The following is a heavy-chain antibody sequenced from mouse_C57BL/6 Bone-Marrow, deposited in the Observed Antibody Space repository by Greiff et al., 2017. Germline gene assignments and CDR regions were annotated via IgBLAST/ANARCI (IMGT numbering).Heavy chain of an antibody. CDR2: IHPNSGST. J-gene: IGHJ1*03. CDR1: GYTFTSYW. D-gene: IGHD1-1*01. CDR3: ARLEVAKDWYFDV. Sequence: QVQLQQPGAELVKPGASVKLSCKASGYTFTSYWMHWVKQRPGQGLEWIGMIHPNSGSTNYNEKFKSKATLTVDKSSSTAYMQLSSLTSEDSAVYYCARLEVAKDWYFDVWGTGTTVTVSS. V-gene: IGHV1-64*01.